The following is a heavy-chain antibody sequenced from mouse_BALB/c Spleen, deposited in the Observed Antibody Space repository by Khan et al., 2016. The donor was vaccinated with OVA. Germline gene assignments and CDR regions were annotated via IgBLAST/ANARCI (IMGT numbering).Heavy chain of an antibody. Sequence: QVQLKQSGPELVKPGASVRISCKASGYIFTSYYIHWVKQRPGQGLEWIGGIYPGSVNTNYNENFKGKATLTADKSSSTAYMQLSSLTSEDSAVYFCARWGGNYPSYAMDYWGQGTPVTVSS. J-gene: IGHJ4*01. V-gene: IGHV1S56*01. D-gene: IGHD2-1*01. CDR2: IYPGSVNT. CDR3: ARWGGNYPSYAMDY. CDR1: GYIFTSYY.